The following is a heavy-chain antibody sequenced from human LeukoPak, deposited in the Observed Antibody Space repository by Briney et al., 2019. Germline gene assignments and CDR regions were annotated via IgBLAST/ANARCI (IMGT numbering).Heavy chain of an antibody. CDR1: GISLRSYS. CDR2: TSHDETNK. V-gene: IGHV3-30*15. D-gene: IGHD3-3*01. J-gene: IGHJ4*02. CDR3: AKGEGSGAYLTDF. Sequence: PGGSLRLSCVASGISLRSYSVHWVRQAPGKGLEWVALTSHDETNKKYADSVRGRCTISRDNSKDTVYLQLSNLRDEDTAVYYCAKGEGSGAYLTDFRGPGTRVTDSS.